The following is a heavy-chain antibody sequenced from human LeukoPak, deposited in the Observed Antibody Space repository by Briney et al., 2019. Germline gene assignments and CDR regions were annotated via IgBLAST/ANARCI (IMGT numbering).Heavy chain of an antibody. D-gene: IGHD4-11*01. Sequence: SETLSLTCTVSGDSISSFYWNWIRQPAGKGVEWIGRVFRNGDTTYKPSLKSRVSMSVDTSQNQFSLNLSAVTAADTAIYYCARAPFASYNFDYWGQGHLVTVSS. J-gene: IGHJ4*02. CDR3: ARAPFASYNFDY. CDR1: GDSISSFY. V-gene: IGHV4-4*07. CDR2: VFRNGDT.